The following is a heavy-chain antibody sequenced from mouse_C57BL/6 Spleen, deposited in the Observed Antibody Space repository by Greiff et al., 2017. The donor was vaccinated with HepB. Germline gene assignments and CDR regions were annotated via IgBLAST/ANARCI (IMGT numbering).Heavy chain of an antibody. J-gene: IGHJ2*01. V-gene: IGHV1-82*01. D-gene: IGHD2-5*01. Sequence: VKLQESGPELVKPGASVKISCKASGYAFSSSWMNWVKQRPGKGLEWIGRIYPGDGDTNYNGKFKGKATLTADKSSSTAYMQLSSLTSEDSAVYFCARGSYSNYFFDYWGQGTTLTVSS. CDR3: ARGSYSNYFFDY. CDR1: GYAFSSSW. CDR2: IYPGDGDT.